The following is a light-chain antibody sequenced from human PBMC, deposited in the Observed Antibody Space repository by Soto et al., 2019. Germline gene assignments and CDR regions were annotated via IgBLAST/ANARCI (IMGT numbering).Light chain of an antibody. CDR2: SHN. Sequence: QSVLTQPPSASGTPGQRVTISCSGSSSNIGSNTVNWYQQLPGTAPKLLIYSHNQRPSGVPDRFSGSKSGTSVSLAISGLQSEDEADYYCAAWDDSLNGRVFGTGTKLTVL. CDR3: AAWDDSLNGRV. V-gene: IGLV1-44*01. CDR1: SSNIGSNT. J-gene: IGLJ1*01.